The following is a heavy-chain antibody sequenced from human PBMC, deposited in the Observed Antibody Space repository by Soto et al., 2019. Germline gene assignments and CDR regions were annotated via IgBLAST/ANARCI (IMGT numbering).Heavy chain of an antibody. V-gene: IGHV5-51*01. Sequence: GESLTISCKGSGYSFTSYWIGWVRQMPGKGLEWMGIIYPGDSDTRYSPSFQGQVTISADKSISTAYLQWSSLKASDTAMYYCALDYYDSSGYFFWFDPWGQGTLVTVSS. CDR1: GYSFTSYW. CDR2: IYPGDSDT. D-gene: IGHD3-22*01. CDR3: ALDYYDSSGYFFWFDP. J-gene: IGHJ5*02.